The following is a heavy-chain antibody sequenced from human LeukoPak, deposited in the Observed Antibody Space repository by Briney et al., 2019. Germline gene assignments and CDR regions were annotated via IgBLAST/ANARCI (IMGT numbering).Heavy chain of an antibody. CDR3: ARGLGSAFDY. Sequence: ASVKVSCKGSGYTFDRYGVTWVRQAPGQGLEWMGWISTYNGNTTYAQKIQGRVTMTTDTSTNTAYMELRGPRSDDTAVYYCARGLGSAFDYWGQGTLVTVSS. CDR1: GYTFDRYG. V-gene: IGHV1-18*01. CDR2: ISTYNGNT. J-gene: IGHJ4*02. D-gene: IGHD3-9*01.